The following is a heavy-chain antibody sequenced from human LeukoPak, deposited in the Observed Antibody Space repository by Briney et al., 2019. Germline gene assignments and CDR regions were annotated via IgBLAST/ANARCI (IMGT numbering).Heavy chain of an antibody. CDR1: GFTFSSYE. CDR2: ISSSGSTI. Sequence: GGSLRLSCAASGFTFSSYEMNWVRQAPGKGLEWVSYISSSGSTIYYADSVKGRFTISRDNAKNSLYLQMNSLRAEDTAVYYWAELGITMIGGVWGKGTTVTVSS. CDR3: AELGITMIGGV. J-gene: IGHJ6*04. D-gene: IGHD3-10*02. V-gene: IGHV3-48*03.